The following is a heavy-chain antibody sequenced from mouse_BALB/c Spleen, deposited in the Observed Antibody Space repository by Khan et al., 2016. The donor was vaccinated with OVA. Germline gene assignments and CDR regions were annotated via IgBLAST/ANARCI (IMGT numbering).Heavy chain of an antibody. Sequence: EVKLEESGPGLVKPSQSLSLSCTVTGYSITSDYASYWIRQFRGNKLEWMFYIGFSCNTSYNSSLKSRISISRDTLKNPFFLQLNFLTTEDTAPYCGAGMGPGFAYWGAGTLVTVSA. CDR3: AGMGPGFAY. J-gene: IGHJ3*01. V-gene: IGHV3-2*02. CDR1: GYSITSDYA. CDR2: IGFSCNT.